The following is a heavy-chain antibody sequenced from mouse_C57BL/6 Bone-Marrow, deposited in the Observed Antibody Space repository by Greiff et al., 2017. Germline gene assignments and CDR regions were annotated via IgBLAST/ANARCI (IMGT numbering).Heavy chain of an antibody. CDR2: INPNNGGT. D-gene: IGHD2-5*01. CDR1: GYTFTDYY. V-gene: IGHV1-26*01. CDR3: ARGDYSNCHYAMDY. J-gene: IGHJ4*01. Sequence: VQLQQSGPELVKPGASVKISCKASGYTFTDYYMNWVKQSHGKSLEWIGDINPNNGGTSYNQKFKGKATLTVDKSSSTAYMELRSLTSEASAVYYGARGDYSNCHYAMDYWGQGTSVTVSA.